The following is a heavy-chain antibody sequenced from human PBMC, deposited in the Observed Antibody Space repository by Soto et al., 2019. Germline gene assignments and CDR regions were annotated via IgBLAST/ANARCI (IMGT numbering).Heavy chain of an antibody. CDR3: TRGPRPISPGTGAY. J-gene: IGHJ4*01. D-gene: IGHD3-10*01. V-gene: IGHV3-74*01. CDR2: IYNDGTYS. Sequence: PGGSLRLSCAASGFIFKMYWMHWVRQSPGKGLVWISRIYNDGTYSDYADSVRGRFTISRDNVNDTLYLQMNNLRAEDSGLYYCTRGPRPISPGTGAYW. CDR1: GFIFKMYW.